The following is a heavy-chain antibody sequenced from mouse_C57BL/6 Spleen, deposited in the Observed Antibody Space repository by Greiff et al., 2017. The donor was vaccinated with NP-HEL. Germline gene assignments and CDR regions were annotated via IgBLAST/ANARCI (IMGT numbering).Heavy chain of an antibody. Sequence: DVMLVESGGGLVKPGGSLKLSCAASGFTFSSYAMSWVRQTPEKRLEWVATISDGGSYTYYPDNVKGRFTISRDNAKNNLYLQMSHLKSEDTAMYYCARDYDGGGWYFDVWGTGTTVTVSS. V-gene: IGHV5-4*01. CDR2: ISDGGSYT. J-gene: IGHJ1*03. CDR1: GFTFSSYA. CDR3: ARDYDGGGWYFDV. D-gene: IGHD2-12*01.